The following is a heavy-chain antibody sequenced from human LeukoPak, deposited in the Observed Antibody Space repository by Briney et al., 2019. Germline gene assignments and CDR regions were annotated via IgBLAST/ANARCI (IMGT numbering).Heavy chain of an antibody. CDR1: GYPFSIYY. J-gene: IGHJ4*02. Sequence: ASVKVSCKSSGYPFSIYYMHWVRQAPGQGLEWMGIINPSGGSTRYAQKLQGRVTLTRDTSTSTVYMEVSSLRSEDTAVYYCARGTITGTTNNFNDYGGQEPRVTVS. V-gene: IGHV1-46*04. CDR2: INPSGGST. D-gene: IGHD1-20*01. CDR3: ARGTITGTTNNFNDY.